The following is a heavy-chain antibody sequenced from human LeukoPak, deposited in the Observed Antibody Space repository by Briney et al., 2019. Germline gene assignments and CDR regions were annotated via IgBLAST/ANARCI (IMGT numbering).Heavy chain of an antibody. CDR2: ISSSSSYI. V-gene: IGHV3-21*01. D-gene: IGHD2-2*02. CDR1: GFTFSSYS. CDR3: ARGSSSTSCYRD. J-gene: IGHJ4*02. Sequence: GGSLRPSCAASGFTFSSYSMNWVRQAPGKGLEWVSSISSSSSYIYYADSVKGRFTISRDNAKNSLYLQMNSLRAEDTAVYYCARGSSSTSCYRDWGQGTLVTVSS.